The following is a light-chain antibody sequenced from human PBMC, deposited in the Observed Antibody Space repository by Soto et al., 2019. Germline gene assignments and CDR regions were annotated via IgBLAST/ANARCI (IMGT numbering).Light chain of an antibody. Sequence: EIVMTQSPASLSVSPGDGATLSCRASQSVASNVAWYQQKAGQGPRLLIHGASTRAVGVPARFSGSGSGTDFTLTIRSLQSEDFAVYYCQQYHNWPPQYTFGQGTKLQIK. J-gene: IGKJ2*01. CDR1: QSVASN. CDR3: QQYHNWPPQYT. V-gene: IGKV3-15*01. CDR2: GAS.